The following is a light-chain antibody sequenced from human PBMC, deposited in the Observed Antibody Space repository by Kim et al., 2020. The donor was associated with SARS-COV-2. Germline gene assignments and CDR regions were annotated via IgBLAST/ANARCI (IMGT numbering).Light chain of an antibody. CDR1: SSDVGGYNY. V-gene: IGLV2-11*01. Sequence: QSALTQPRSVSGSPGQSVTISCTGTSSDVGGYNYVSWYQQHPGKAPRLMMFDVIKRPSGVPDRFSGSKSGNAASLTISGLQVEDEADYYCCSYAGTHTVVFGGGTKLTVL. J-gene: IGLJ2*01. CDR3: CSYAGTHTVV. CDR2: DVI.